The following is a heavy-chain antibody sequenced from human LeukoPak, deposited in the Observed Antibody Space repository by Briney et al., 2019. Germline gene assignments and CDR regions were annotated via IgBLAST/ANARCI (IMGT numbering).Heavy chain of an antibody. Sequence: PGGTLRLSCAASGFTFNTYGMSWVRQAPGKGLEWVSGISGSGGATYYADSVKGRFTISRDDPHNTLYLQMNSLRAEDTAVYFCARGGVDYYGSGTYYIMSYFDYWGQGALVTVSS. V-gene: IGHV3-23*01. J-gene: IGHJ4*02. CDR3: ARGGVDYYGSGTYYIMSYFDY. D-gene: IGHD3-10*01. CDR1: GFTFNTYG. CDR2: ISGSGGAT.